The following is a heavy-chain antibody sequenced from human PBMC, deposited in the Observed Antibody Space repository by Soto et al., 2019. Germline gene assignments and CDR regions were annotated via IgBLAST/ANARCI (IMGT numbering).Heavy chain of an antibody. D-gene: IGHD6-13*01. CDR3: TRDASRDSSARGWFDP. J-gene: IGHJ5*02. Sequence: LGLSCAASGFTFRSFTMNWVRQAPGKGLEWVSTISSNSAYIYYTDALRGRFTISRDNAKNSLHLQMNSLRAEDTAVYYCTRDASRDSSARGWFDPWGQGTLVTV. CDR1: GFTFRSFT. CDR2: ISSNSAYI. V-gene: IGHV3-21*01.